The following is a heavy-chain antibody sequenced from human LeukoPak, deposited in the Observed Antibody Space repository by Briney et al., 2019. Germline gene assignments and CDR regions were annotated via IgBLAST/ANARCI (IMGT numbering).Heavy chain of an antibody. V-gene: IGHV3-30-3*01. CDR3: ARVGATTSPFDY. J-gene: IGHJ4*02. CDR2: ISYDGSNK. Sequence: PGGSLRLSCAASGFTFSSYAMHWVRQAPGKGLEWVAVISYDGSNKYYADSVKGRFTISRDNSENTLYLQMNSLRAEDTAVYYCARVGATTSPFDYWGQGTLVTVSS. D-gene: IGHD1-26*01. CDR1: GFTFSSYA.